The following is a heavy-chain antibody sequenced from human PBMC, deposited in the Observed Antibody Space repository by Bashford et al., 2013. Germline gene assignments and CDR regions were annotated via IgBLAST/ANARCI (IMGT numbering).Heavy chain of an antibody. V-gene: IGHV1-2*02. J-gene: IGHJ3*01. Sequence: ASVKVVLARLLDTRSPTTMCTGCDRPLDKGYEWMGWINPNRGDTNYAQNFQGRVSMTRDTSISTAYLELSSLRSDDTAVYFCARDGPVVGVWNAFDVWGQGTVVTVSS. D-gene: IGHD1-26*01. CDR1: DTRSPTT. CDR2: INPNRGDT. CDR3: ARDGPVVGVWNAFDV.